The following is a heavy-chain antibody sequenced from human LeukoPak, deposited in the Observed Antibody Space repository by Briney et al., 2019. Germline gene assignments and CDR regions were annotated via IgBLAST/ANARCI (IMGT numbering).Heavy chain of an antibody. J-gene: IGHJ5*02. V-gene: IGHV4-34*01. CDR2: INHSGST. CDR3: ARGLKSYYDSSGYYTLPHNWFDP. D-gene: IGHD3-22*01. CDR1: GGSFSGYY. Sequence: KPSETLSLTCGVSGGSFSGYYWSWIRQPPGKGLEWIGEINHSGSTNYNPSLKSRVIISVDTSKNQFSLKLSSVTAADTAVFYCARGLKSYYDSSGYYTLPHNWFDPWGQGTLVTVSS.